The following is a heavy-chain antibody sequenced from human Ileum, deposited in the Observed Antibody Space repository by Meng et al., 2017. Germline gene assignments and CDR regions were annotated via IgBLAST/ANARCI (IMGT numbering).Heavy chain of an antibody. CDR3: ARANHGGASGLGPFDY. Sequence: QVVESGGDLVKAGGSLRLSCAASGFTFSYYYMAWIRQAPGKGLEWLSYITSSSDTIYYADSVKGRFTISRDNAKNSLFLQMNSLGDEDTAVYYCARANHGGASGLGPFDYWGQGTLVTVSS. CDR1: GFTFSYYY. D-gene: IGHD4-23*01. CDR2: ITSSSDTI. V-gene: IGHV3-11*01. J-gene: IGHJ4*02.